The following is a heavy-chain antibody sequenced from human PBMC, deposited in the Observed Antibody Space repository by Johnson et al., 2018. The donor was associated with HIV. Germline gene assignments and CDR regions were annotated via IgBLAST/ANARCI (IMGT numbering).Heavy chain of an antibody. V-gene: IGHV3-23*04. Sequence: VQLVESGGGVERPGGSLRLSCAASGFTFDDYDMSWVRQAPGKGLEWVSGISGSGGSPYYADSVKGRFTISRDNSKNTLYLQMNSLRAEDTAVYYCASKTPVVEDAFDIWGQGTMVTVSS. CDR2: ISGSGGSP. CDR3: ASKTPVVEDAFDI. J-gene: IGHJ3*02. D-gene: IGHD2-2*01. CDR1: GFTFDDYD.